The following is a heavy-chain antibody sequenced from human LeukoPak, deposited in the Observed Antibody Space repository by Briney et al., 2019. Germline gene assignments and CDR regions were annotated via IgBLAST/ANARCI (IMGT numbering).Heavy chain of an antibody. J-gene: IGHJ4*02. CDR1: GFTFSSYA. D-gene: IGHD3-10*01. CDR3: AKDRVAYYGSGSYWAY. V-gene: IGHV3-23*01. CDR2: ISGSGGST. Sequence: GGSLRLSCAASGFTFSSYAMSWVRQAPGKGLEWVSAISGSGGSTYYADSVKGRFTISRDNSKNTLYLQMNSLRAEDTAVYYCAKDRVAYYGSGSYWAYWGQGTLVTVSS.